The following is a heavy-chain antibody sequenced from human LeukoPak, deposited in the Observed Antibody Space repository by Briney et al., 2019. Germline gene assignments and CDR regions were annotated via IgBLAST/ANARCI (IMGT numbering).Heavy chain of an antibody. J-gene: IGHJ4*02. V-gene: IGHV1-69*04. Sequence: ASVKVSCKASGGTFSSYAISWVRQAPGQGLEWMGRIIPILGIANYAQKFQGRVTITADKSTSTAYMQLSSLRSEDTAVYYCARAPVDGYYDSSGYYYNPFDYWGQGTLVTVPS. CDR2: IIPILGIA. D-gene: IGHD3-22*01. CDR3: ARAPVDGYYDSSGYYYNPFDY. CDR1: GGTFSSYA.